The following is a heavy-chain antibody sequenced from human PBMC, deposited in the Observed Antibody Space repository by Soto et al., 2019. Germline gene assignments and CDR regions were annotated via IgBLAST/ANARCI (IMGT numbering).Heavy chain of an antibody. Sequence: EIQVVESGGGSVQSGGSLRLSCTASGFTVTSNYMNWVRQAPGKGLEWVSIVNSGGATYYADSVKGRFSISRDISQNTVYLRMNSLRVEDTAVYYCARGEFDYWGQGTLVTVSS. CDR1: GFTVTSNY. CDR2: VNSGGAT. J-gene: IGHJ4*02. V-gene: IGHV3-66*01. CDR3: ARGEFDY.